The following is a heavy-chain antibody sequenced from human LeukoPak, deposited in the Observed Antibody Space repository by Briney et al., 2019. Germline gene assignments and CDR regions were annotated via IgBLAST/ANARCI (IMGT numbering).Heavy chain of an antibody. Sequence: GASVKVSCKVSGYTLTELSMHWVRQAPGKGLEWMGGFDPEDGETIYAQKFQGRVTMTEDTSTDTAYMELSSLRSDDTAVYYCARSEGFLEWLLGYYFDYWGQGTLVTVSS. CDR1: GYTLTELS. D-gene: IGHD3-3*01. CDR2: FDPEDGET. CDR3: ARSEGFLEWLLGYYFDY. V-gene: IGHV1-24*01. J-gene: IGHJ4*02.